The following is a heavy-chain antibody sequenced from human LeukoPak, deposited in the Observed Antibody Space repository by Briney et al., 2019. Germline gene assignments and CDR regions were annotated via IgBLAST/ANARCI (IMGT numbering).Heavy chain of an antibody. J-gene: IGHJ4*02. Sequence: PGGSLRLSCAASGFTFSSYSMNWVRQAPGKGLEWVSYISSSSSTIYYADSVKGRFTISRDNAKNSLYLQMNSLRAEDTAVYYCARGGYYYDSSGPPVDYWGQGTLVTVSS. CDR2: ISSSSSTI. V-gene: IGHV3-48*04. CDR1: GFTFSSYS. D-gene: IGHD3-22*01. CDR3: ARGGYYYDSSGPPVDY.